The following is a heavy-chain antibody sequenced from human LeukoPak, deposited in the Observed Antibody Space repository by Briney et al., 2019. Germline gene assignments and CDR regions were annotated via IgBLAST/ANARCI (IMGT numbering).Heavy chain of an antibody. CDR1: GASISDYY. CDR3: ARHSRAYSSTSGTFEY. Sequence: PSETLPLTCTVSGASISDYYWSWIRQPRGKGLEWFGYIYYTGRTKYNPSLESRVTISIDTSKNHLYLKLSSVTAADTAMYYCARHSRAYSSTSGTFEYWGQGTLVAVSS. D-gene: IGHD2-2*01. J-gene: IGHJ4*02. V-gene: IGHV4-59*08. CDR2: IYYTGRT.